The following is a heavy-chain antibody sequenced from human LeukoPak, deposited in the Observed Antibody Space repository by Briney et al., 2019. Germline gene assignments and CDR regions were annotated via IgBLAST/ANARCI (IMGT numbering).Heavy chain of an antibody. V-gene: IGHV3-9*01. CDR3: VKDIGIGYSYGPDF. J-gene: IGHJ4*02. CDR2: LSWNSGTI. Sequence: GRSLRLSCAASGFIFDDYAMHWVRHAPGKGVEWVSGLSWNSGTIVYADSVKGRFTISRDNAKNSLYLQMSSLRAEDTAFYYCVKDIGIGYSYGPDFWGQGTLVTVSS. CDR1: GFIFDDYA. D-gene: IGHD5-18*01.